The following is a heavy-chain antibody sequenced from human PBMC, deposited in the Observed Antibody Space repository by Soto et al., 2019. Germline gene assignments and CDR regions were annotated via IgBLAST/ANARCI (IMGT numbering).Heavy chain of an antibody. CDR1: GFTFSSYS. V-gene: IGHV3-21*01. D-gene: IGHD6-19*01. J-gene: IGHJ6*02. CDR2: ISSSSSYI. CDR3: ARDLLGIAVAGPRYYGMDV. Sequence: GGSLRLSCAASGFTFSSYSMNWVRQAPGKGLEWVSSISSSSSYIYYADSVKGRFTISRDNAKNSLYLQMNSLRAEDTAVYYCARDLLGIAVAGPRYYGMDVWGQGTTVTVSS.